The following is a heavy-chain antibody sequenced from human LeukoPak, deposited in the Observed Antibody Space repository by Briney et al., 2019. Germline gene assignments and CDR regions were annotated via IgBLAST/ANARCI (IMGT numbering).Heavy chain of an antibody. CDR3: ARSGDVGAFDI. J-gene: IGHJ3*02. CDR2: IWYDGSNK. Sequence: GRSLRLSCAASGFTFSSYGMHWVRQAPGKGLEWVAVIWYDGSNKYYADSVKGRFTISRDNSKNMLYLQMNSLRAEDTAVYYCARSGDVGAFDIWGQGTMVTVSS. CDR1: GFTFSSYG. V-gene: IGHV3-33*01. D-gene: IGHD1-26*01.